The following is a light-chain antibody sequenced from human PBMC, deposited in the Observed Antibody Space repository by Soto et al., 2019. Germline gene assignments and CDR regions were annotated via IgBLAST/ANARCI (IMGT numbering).Light chain of an antibody. CDR3: SSYAGSNNF. J-gene: IGLJ2*01. Sequence: QSALTQPPSASGSPGQSVTISCTGTSSDVGGYNYVSWYQQHPGKAPKLMIYEGTKRPSGVPDRFSGSKSGNTASLTVSGLQDDDEADYYCSSYAGSNNFFGGGTKLTVL. CDR2: EGT. V-gene: IGLV2-8*01. CDR1: SSDVGGYNY.